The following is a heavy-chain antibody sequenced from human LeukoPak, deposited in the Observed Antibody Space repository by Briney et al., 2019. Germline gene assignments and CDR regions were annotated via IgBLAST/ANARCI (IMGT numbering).Heavy chain of an antibody. V-gene: IGHV4-59*08. Sequence: SETLSLTCSVGVGPIRSYTCSWIRQPPGKGLEWIANIFYSESPNYNPSLKSRVTISFDRSKNQFSLKQHTVTLRDTAVYYCASAGHIAAAGTYDYWGQGTLVTVSS. D-gene: IGHD6-13*01. CDR1: VGPIRSYT. J-gene: IGHJ4*02. CDR3: ASAGHIAAAGTYDY. CDR2: IFYSESP.